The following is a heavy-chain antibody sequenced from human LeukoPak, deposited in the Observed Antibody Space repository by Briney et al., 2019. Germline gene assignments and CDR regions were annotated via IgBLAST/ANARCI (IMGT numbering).Heavy chain of an antibody. CDR2: IFYSGST. CDR1: GGSLISDNW. V-gene: IGHV4-4*02. J-gene: IGHJ3*02. CDR3: ARDLQADFWSGYYSDAFDI. Sequence: SETLSLTCTVSGGSLISDNWWSWVRQTPGKGLEWIGEIFYSGSTNYHPSLKSRVTISVDTSKNQFSLKLSSVTAADTAVYYCARDLQADFWSGYYSDAFDIWGQGTMVTVSS. D-gene: IGHD3-3*01.